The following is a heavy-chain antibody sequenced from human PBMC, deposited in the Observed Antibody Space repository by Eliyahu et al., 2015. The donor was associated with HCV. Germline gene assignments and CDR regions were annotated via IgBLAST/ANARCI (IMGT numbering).Heavy chain of an antibody. CDR1: GGSISSYY. J-gene: IGHJ4*02. V-gene: IGHV4-59*08. CDR3: VGGSGAHYGPIDY. CDR2: IYYSGST. Sequence: QVQLQESGPGLVKPSETLSLTCTVSGGSISSYYWSWIRQPPGKGLEWIGYIYYSGSTNYNPSLKSRVTISVDTSKNQFSLKLSSVTAADTAVYYCVGGSGAHYGPIDYWGQGTLVTVSS. D-gene: IGHD3-10*01.